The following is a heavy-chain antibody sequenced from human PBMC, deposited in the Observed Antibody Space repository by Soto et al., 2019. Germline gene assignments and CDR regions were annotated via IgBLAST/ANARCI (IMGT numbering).Heavy chain of an antibody. CDR1: GYKVSTWHNFTSYW. J-gene: IGHJ3*02. V-gene: IGHV5-51*01. D-gene: IGHD2-8*01. CDR2: IYPGDSDT. Sequence: HGESLKISCMGSGYKVSTWHNFTSYWIAWVRQMPGEGLEWMGIIYPGDSDTRYSPSFQGQVTISADKSISTAYLQWSSLKASDTAMYYCARLEDGCTNGVCYGAAGASDIWGQGTMVTVSS. CDR3: ARLEDGCTNGVCYGAAGASDI.